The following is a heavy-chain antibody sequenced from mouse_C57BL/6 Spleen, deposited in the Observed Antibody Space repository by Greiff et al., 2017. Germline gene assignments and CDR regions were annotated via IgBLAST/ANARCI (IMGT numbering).Heavy chain of an antibody. CDR1: GFNIKDYY. CDR3: AREGTVVATPYAMDY. V-gene: IGHV14-2*01. Sequence: EVQLQQSGAELVKPGASVKLSCTASGFNIKDYYMHWVKQRTEQGLEWIGRIDPEDGETKYAPKFPGKATITADTSSNTAYLQLSSLTSEDTAVYYCAREGTVVATPYAMDYWGQGTSVTVSS. CDR2: IDPEDGET. D-gene: IGHD1-1*01. J-gene: IGHJ4*01.